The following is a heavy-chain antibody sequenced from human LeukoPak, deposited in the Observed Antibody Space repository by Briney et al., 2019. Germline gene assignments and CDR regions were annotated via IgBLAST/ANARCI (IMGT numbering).Heavy chain of an antibody. V-gene: IGHV4-39*01. Sequence: PSETLSLTCTVSGGSISSSSYYWGWIRQPPGKGLEWIGSIYYSGSTYYNPSLKSRVTISVDTSKNQFSLRLSSVTAADTAVYYCASLGEGFLEWLLFDYWGQGTLVTVSS. D-gene: IGHD3-3*01. CDR3: ASLGEGFLEWLLFDY. J-gene: IGHJ4*02. CDR1: GGSISSSSYY. CDR2: IYYSGST.